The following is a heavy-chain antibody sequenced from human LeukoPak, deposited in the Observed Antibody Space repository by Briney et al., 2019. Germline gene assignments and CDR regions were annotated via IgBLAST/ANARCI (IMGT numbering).Heavy chain of an antibody. Sequence: GGSLRLSCAASGFTFSNAWMSWVRQAPGKGLEWVGRIKSKTDGGTTDYAAPVKGRFTISRDDSKNTLYLQMNSLKTEDTAVYYCTTVNFVVVPAAMSLHYYYYMDVWGKGTTVTISS. D-gene: IGHD2-2*01. CDR1: GFTFSNAW. V-gene: IGHV3-15*01. J-gene: IGHJ6*03. CDR2: IKSKTDGGTT. CDR3: TTVNFVVVPAAMSLHYYYYMDV.